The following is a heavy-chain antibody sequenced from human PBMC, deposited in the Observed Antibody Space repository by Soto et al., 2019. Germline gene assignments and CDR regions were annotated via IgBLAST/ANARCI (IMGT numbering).Heavy chain of an antibody. J-gene: IGHJ6*02. V-gene: IGHV3-33*01. CDR2: IWCDGTNK. CDR3: ARDPYPDCTSTSCYTSYFYCDGMGV. D-gene: IGHD2-2*02. CDR1: GFTFSNYG. Sequence: QVQLVESGGGLVQPGRSLRLSCASSGFTFSNYGMHWVRQAPGKGLEWVALIWCDGTNKYYADSVKGRFTISRDNSKNTLFLQLSSLRAEATAVYYCARDPYPDCTSTSCYTSYFYCDGMGVWGQGTTVTVSS.